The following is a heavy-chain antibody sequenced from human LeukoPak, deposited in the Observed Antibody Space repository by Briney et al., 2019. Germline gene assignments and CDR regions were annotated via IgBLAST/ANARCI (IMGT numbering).Heavy chain of an antibody. Sequence: SQTLSLTCAVSGGSISSGGYSWSWIRQQPGKGLEWIGYIYNSGSTYYNPSLKSRVPISVYRSKNQFSLKLRSVIAADTAVDNCARVDYDTVEPYNWFDPWGQGTLVTVSS. V-gene: IGHV4-30-2*01. CDR2: IYNSGST. CDR1: GGSISSGGYS. J-gene: IGHJ5*01. D-gene: IGHD3-9*01. CDR3: ARVDYDTVEPYNWFDP.